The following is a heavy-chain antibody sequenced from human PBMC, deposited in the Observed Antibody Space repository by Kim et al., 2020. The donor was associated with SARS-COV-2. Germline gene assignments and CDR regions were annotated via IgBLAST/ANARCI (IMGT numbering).Heavy chain of an antibody. J-gene: IGHJ6*02. Sequence: ASVKVSCKASGYTFTSYAMHWVRQAPGQRLEWMGWINAGNGNTKYSQKFQGRVTITRDTSASTAYMELSSLRSEDTAVYYCASPYCGGDCYSYYYYGMDVWGQGTTVTVSS. D-gene: IGHD2-21*01. CDR1: GYTFTSYA. CDR3: ASPYCGGDCYSYYYYGMDV. CDR2: INAGNGNT. V-gene: IGHV1-3*01.